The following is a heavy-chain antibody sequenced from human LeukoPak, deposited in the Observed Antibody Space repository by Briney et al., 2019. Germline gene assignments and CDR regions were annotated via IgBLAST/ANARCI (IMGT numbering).Heavy chain of an antibody. CDR2: IYNSATT. V-gene: IGHV4-59*11. D-gene: IGHD5-24*01. J-gene: IGHJ3*01. Sequence: SETLSLTCTVSGDSIRSHYCAWIRQSPGEGLEWIGHIYNSATTDYNPSFKSRVTISLDTSKKQFSLKMTSVTALDSAVYYCARGGEGYNDDAFEVWGLGTAVTVSS. CDR1: GDSIRSHY. CDR3: ARGGEGYNDDAFEV.